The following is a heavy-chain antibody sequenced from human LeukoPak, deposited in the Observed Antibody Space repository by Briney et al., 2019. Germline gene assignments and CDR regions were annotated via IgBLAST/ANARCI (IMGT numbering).Heavy chain of an antibody. V-gene: IGHV4-34*01. CDR3: ARGIAARSRFDY. Sequence: SETLSLTCAVYGGSFSGYYWSWIRQPPGKGLEWIGEINHSGSTNYNPSLKSRVTIPVETSKNQFSLKLSSVTAADTAVYYCARGIAARSRFDYWGQGTLVTVSS. CDR1: GGSFSGYY. CDR2: INHSGST. D-gene: IGHD6-13*01. J-gene: IGHJ4*02.